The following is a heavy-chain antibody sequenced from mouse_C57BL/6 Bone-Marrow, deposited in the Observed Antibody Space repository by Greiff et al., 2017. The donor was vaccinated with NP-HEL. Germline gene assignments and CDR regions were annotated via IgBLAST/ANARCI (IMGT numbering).Heavy chain of an antibody. V-gene: IGHV1-26*01. J-gene: IGHJ1*03. CDR1: GYTFTDYY. CDR3: ARCRWLLRHFDV. CDR2: INPNNGGT. D-gene: IGHD2-3*01. Sequence: EVQLQQSGPELVKPGASVKISCKASGYTFTDYYMNWVKQSHGKSLEWIGDINPNNGGTSYNQKFKGKATLTVDKSSSTAYMELRSLTSEDSAVYYCARCRWLLRHFDVWGTGTTVTVSS.